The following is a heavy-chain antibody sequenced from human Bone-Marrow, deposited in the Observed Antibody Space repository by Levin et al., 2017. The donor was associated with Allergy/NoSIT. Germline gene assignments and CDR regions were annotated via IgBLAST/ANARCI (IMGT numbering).Heavy chain of an antibody. CDR3: ARQGGRGWFDP. J-gene: IGHJ5*02. CDR1: GFTFTSFT. Sequence: GGSLRLSCAASGFTFTSFTLNWVRQAPGKGLEWVSSISSGSDFVYYADSVKGRFTVSRDNADNALYLRMTSLRADDTAVYYCARQGGRGWFDPWGQGTLVTVSS. D-gene: IGHD6-25*01. CDR2: ISSGSDFV. V-gene: IGHV3-21*01.